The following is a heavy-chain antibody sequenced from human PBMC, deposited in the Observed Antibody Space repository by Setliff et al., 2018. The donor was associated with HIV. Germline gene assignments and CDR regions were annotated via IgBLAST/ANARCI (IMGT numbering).Heavy chain of an antibody. CDR3: ATLVGATYAFEI. D-gene: IGHD1-26*01. Sequence: PSETLSLTCTVSGGSISSGSYYWSWIRQPAGKGLEWIGRIYTSGSTNYNPSLKSRVTISVDTSKNQFSLKLSSVTAADTAVYYCATLVGATYAFEIWGQGTMVTVSS. J-gene: IGHJ3*02. V-gene: IGHV4-61*02. CDR1: GGSISSGSYY. CDR2: IYTSGST.